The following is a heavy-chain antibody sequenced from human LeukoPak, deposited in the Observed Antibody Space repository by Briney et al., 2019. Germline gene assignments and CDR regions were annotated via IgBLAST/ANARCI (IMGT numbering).Heavy chain of an antibody. D-gene: IGHD5-12*01. CDR1: GGSFSGYY. J-gene: IGHJ4*02. V-gene: IGHV4-34*01. CDR2: INHSGST. Sequence: SETLSLTCAVYGGSFSGYYWGWIRQPPGKGLEWIGEINHSGSTNYNPSLKSRVTISVDTSKNQFSLKLSSVTAADTAVYYCARINPYSGYDWVAFDYWGQGTLVTVSS. CDR3: ARINPYSGYDWVAFDY.